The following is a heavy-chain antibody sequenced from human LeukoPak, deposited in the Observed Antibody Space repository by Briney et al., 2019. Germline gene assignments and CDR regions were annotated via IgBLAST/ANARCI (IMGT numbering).Heavy chain of an antibody. Sequence: SETLSLTRAVYGGSFSGYYWSWIRQPPGKGLEWIGEINHSGSTNYNPSLKSRVTISVDTSKSQFSLKLNSMTAADTAVYYCARGAQTYYDKAPVDYWGQGTLVTVSS. CDR1: GGSFSGYY. CDR3: ARGAQTYYDKAPVDY. CDR2: INHSGST. J-gene: IGHJ4*02. D-gene: IGHD3-22*01. V-gene: IGHV4-34*01.